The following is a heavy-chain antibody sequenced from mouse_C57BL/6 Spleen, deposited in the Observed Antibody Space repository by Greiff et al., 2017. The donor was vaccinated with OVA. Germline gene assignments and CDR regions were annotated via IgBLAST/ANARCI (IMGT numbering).Heavy chain of an antibody. CDR1: GYTFTSYW. D-gene: IGHD1-1*01. Sequence: QVQLQQSGAELVKPGASVKLSCKASGYTFTSYWMHWVKQRPGQGLEWIGMIHPNSGSTNYNEKFKSKATLTVDKSSSTAYMQLSSLTSEDSAVYYCSYYYGSSGWYFDVWGTGTTVTVSS. V-gene: IGHV1-64*01. CDR3: SYYYGSSGWYFDV. J-gene: IGHJ1*03. CDR2: IHPNSGST.